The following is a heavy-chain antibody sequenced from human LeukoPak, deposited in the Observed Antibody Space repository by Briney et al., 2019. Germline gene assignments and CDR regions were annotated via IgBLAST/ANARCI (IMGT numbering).Heavy chain of an antibody. V-gene: IGHV1-24*01. CDR2: FDPEDGET. CDR1: GYTLTELS. CDR3: ARGDNRGLYGRYYYYGMDV. J-gene: IGHJ6*02. Sequence: ASVKVSCKVSGYTLTELSMHWVRQAPGKGLEWMGGFDPEDGETIYAQKFQGRVTMTEDTSTDTAYMELSSLRSEDTAVYYCARGDNRGLYGRYYYYGMDVWGQGTTVTVSS. D-gene: IGHD6-19*01.